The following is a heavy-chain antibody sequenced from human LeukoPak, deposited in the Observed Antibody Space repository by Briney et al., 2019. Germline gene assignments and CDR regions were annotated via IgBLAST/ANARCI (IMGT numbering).Heavy chain of an antibody. V-gene: IGHV3-7*01. J-gene: IGHJ4*02. CDR3: ATSADTAAGPY. CDR2: IKGDGSAK. CDR1: GLSFSTYW. Sequence: GGSLRLSCAASGLSFSTYWMTWVRQAPGKGLEWVANIKGDGSAKFYGDSVKGRFTIFRDNAKNSLYLQMNSLRDEDTAVYYCATSADTAAGPYWGQGTLVTVSS. D-gene: IGHD6-13*01.